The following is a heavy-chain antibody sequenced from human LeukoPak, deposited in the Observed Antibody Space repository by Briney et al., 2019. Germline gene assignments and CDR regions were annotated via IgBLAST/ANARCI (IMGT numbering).Heavy chain of an antibody. CDR3: ARGYCSSTSCYSLIDY. V-gene: IGHV3-64*01. D-gene: IGHD2-2*01. CDR1: GFTFSSYA. Sequence: GGSLRLSCAASGFTFSSYAMHWVRQAPGKGLEYVSAISSNGGSTYYANSVKGRFTISRDNSKNTLYLQMGSLRAEDMAVYYCARGYCSSTSCYSLIDYWGQGTLVTASS. J-gene: IGHJ4*02. CDR2: ISSNGGST.